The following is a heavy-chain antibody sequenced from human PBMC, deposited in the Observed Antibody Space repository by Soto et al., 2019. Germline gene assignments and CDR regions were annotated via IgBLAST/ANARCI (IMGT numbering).Heavy chain of an antibody. Sequence: GASVKVSCKATGYTFTSYSMQWVRQAPGQRLEWMGRINPGNGNTKYAQKVQGRVTMTTDTSTSTAYMELRSLRSDDTAVYYCARGVGSGSYYNQYNWFDPWGQGTLVTVSS. CDR2: INPGNGNT. V-gene: IGHV1-3*01. CDR1: GYTFTSYS. D-gene: IGHD3-10*01. J-gene: IGHJ5*02. CDR3: ARGVGSGSYYNQYNWFDP.